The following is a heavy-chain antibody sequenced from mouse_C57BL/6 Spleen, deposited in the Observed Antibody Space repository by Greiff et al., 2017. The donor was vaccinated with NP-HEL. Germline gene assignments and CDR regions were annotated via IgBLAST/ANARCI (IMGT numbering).Heavy chain of an antibody. CDR2: INPNNGGT. V-gene: IGHV1-26*01. D-gene: IGHD1-1*01. CDR1: GYTFTDYY. CDR3: ARAVITTVVAPYAMDY. J-gene: IGHJ4*01. Sequence: EVQLQQSGPELVKPGASVKISCKASGYTFTDYYMNWVKQSHGKSLEWIGDINPNNGGTSYNQKFKGKATLTVDKSSSTAYMELRSLTSEDSAVYYCARAVITTVVAPYAMDYWGQGTSVTVSS.